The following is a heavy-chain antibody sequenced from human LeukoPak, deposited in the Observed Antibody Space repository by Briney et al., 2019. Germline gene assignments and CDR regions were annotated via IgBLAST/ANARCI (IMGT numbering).Heavy chain of an antibody. D-gene: IGHD3-22*01. CDR2: ISAYNGNT. V-gene: IGHV1-18*01. CDR3: ARDRLTPPDSSGYYYVEPYFDY. J-gene: IGHJ4*02. Sequence: ASVKVSCKASGYTFTSYGISWVRQAPGQGLEWMGWISAYNGNTNYAQKLQGRVTMTPDTSTSAAYMELRSLRSDDTAVYYCARDRLTPPDSSGYYYVEPYFDYWGQGTLVTVSS. CDR1: GYTFTSYG.